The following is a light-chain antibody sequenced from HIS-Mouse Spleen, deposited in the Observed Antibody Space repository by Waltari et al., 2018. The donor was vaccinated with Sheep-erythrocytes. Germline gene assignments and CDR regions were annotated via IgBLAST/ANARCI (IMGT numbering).Light chain of an antibody. CDR3: QQSYSTPQFT. J-gene: IGKJ3*01. V-gene: IGKV1-39*01. CDR1: QSISSY. CDR2: AAS. Sequence: DIQMTQSPSSLSASVGDRVTITCRASQSISSYLIWYQQKPGKAPKLLIYAASSLQSGVPSRFSGSGSGTDFTLTISILQPEDFATYYCQQSYSTPQFTFGPGTKVDIK.